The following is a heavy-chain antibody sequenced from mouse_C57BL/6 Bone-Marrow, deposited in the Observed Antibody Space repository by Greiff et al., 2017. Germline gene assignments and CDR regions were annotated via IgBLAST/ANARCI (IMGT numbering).Heavy chain of an antibody. V-gene: IGHV1-50*01. D-gene: IGHD1-1*01. CDR3: ARDPYYYGSSYPHWYFDV. Sequence: QVQLQQPGAELVKPGASVKLSCKASGYTFTSYWMQWVKQRPGQGLEWIGEIDPSDSYTNYNQKFKGKATLTVDTSSSPAYMQLSSLTSEDSAVYYCARDPYYYGSSYPHWYFDVWGTGTTVTVSS. J-gene: IGHJ1*03. CDR2: IDPSDSYT. CDR1: GYTFTSYW.